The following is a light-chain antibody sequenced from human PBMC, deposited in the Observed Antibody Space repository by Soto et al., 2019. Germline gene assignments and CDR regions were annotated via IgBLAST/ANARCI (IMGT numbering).Light chain of an antibody. CDR2: GAS. CDR1: QSVNNNY. J-gene: IGKJ1*01. V-gene: IGKV3-20*01. CDR3: QQYGNSRT. Sequence: EIVLTQSPGTLSLSPGERATLSCRASQSVNNNYLAWYQQKPGQAPRLLIYGASSRATGIPDRFSGSGSGTDFTLTISRLEPEDFVVYYCQQYGNSRTFGQGTKVEIK.